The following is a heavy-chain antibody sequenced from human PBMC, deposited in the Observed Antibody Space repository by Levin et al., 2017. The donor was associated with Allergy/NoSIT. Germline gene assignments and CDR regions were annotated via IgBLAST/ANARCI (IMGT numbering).Heavy chain of an antibody. D-gene: IGHD3-10*01. CDR3: TRDGDYYGSGSYSFFDY. J-gene: IGHJ4*02. Sequence: GGSLRLSCAASGFTFSSYAMHWVRQAPGKGLEWVAVISYDGSNKYYADSVKGRFTISRDNSKNTLYLQMNSLRAEDTAVYYCTRDGDYYGSGSYSFFDYWGQGTLVTVSS. CDR1: GFTFSSYA. CDR2: ISYDGSNK. V-gene: IGHV3-30-3*01.